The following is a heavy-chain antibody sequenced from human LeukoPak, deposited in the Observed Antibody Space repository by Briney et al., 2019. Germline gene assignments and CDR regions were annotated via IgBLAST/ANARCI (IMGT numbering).Heavy chain of an antibody. CDR2: IKQDGSEK. CDR3: ARAPYYDFWSGYWTAGVDY. CDR1: GFTFSSHW. J-gene: IGHJ4*02. V-gene: IGHV3-7*04. Sequence: PGGSLRLSCAASGFTFSSHWMSWVRQAPGKGLEWVANIKQDGSEKYYVDSVKGRFTISRDNAKNSLYLQMNSLRAEDTAVYYCARAPYYDFWSGYWTAGVDYWGQGTLVTVSS. D-gene: IGHD3-3*01.